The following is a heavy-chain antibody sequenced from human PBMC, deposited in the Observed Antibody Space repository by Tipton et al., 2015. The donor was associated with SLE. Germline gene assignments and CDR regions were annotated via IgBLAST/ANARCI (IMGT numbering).Heavy chain of an antibody. CDR3: ARDGATTTVTDAFDI. D-gene: IGHD4-17*01. CDR1: GFTFSSYA. V-gene: IGHV3-48*01. CDR2: ISSSSSTI. J-gene: IGHJ3*02. Sequence: SLRLSCAASGFTFSSYAMNWVRQAPGKGLEWVSYISSSSSTIYYADSVKGRFTISRDNAKNSLYLQMNSLRAEDTAVYYCARDGATTTVTDAFDIWGQGTMVTVSS.